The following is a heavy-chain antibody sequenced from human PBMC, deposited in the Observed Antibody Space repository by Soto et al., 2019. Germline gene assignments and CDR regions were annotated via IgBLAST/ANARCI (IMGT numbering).Heavy chain of an antibody. CDR2: ISRNGGST. CDR1: GFTFRSYA. Sequence: EVQVVESGGGLVQPGGSLRLSCAASGFTFRSYAMHWVRQAPGKGLEYVSTISRNGGSTYYANSVKGRFTISRDNSKNTLYLQMGNLRAEDMAVYYCAREGGSYYFDYWGQGTLVTVSS. J-gene: IGHJ4*02. CDR3: AREGGSYYFDY. D-gene: IGHD1-26*01. V-gene: IGHV3-64*01.